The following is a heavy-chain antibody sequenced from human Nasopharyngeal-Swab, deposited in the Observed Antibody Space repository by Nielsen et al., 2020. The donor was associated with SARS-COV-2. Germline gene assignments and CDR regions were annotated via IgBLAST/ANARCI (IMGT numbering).Heavy chain of an antibody. D-gene: IGHD3-3*01. CDR3: ARVAVGDFWSGPSPRNMDV. J-gene: IGHJ6*02. Sequence: GGSLRLSCAASGFTFSTYDMNWVRQAPGRGLEWVSSISSSSSYIYYADSVKGRFTISRDNAKNSLYLQMHSLRAEDTAVYYCARVAVGDFWSGPSPRNMDVWGQGTTVTVSS. CDR1: GFTFSTYD. CDR2: ISSSSSYI. V-gene: IGHV3-21*01.